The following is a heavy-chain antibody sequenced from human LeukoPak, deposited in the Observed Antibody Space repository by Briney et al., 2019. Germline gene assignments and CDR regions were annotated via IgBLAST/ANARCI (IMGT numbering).Heavy chain of an antibody. CDR3: AREGGYSYGFDS. D-gene: IGHD5-18*01. J-gene: IGHJ4*02. V-gene: IGHV4-4*07. Sequence: SETLSLTCTVSGDSVGSFYWSWIRQSAGRGLEWIGHIYSSGTTKNNPSYKSRVTMSVDTSKNQFSLKLSSVTAADTAIYYCAREGGYSYGFDSWGQGTLVTVSS. CDR2: IYSSGTT. CDR1: GDSVGSFY.